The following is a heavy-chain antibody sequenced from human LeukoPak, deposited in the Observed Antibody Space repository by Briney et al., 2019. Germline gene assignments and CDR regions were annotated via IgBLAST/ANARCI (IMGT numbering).Heavy chain of an antibody. J-gene: IGHJ4*02. CDR1: GYTFTSYD. CDR2: MNPNSGNT. Sequence: ASVKVSCKASGYTFTSYDINWVRQATGQGLEWMGWMNPNSGNTGYAQKFQGRVTMTRNTSISTAYMELSSLRSEDTAVYYCAXXGTDCSSTXCYVKAXXGYWGQGTLVTVSS. D-gene: IGHD2-2*01. V-gene: IGHV1-8*01. CDR3: AXXGTDCSSTXCYVKAXXGY.